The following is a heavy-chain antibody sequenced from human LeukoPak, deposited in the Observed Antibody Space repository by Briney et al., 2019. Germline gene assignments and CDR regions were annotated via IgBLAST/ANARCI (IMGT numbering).Heavy chain of an antibody. V-gene: IGHV1-18*01. D-gene: IGHD6-13*01. J-gene: IGHJ4*02. CDR2: ISGYNGDA. CDR1: GYTFTSYA. CDR3: ARPQFTAAGYYFDS. Sequence: GSSVKVSCKGSGYTFTSYAISWVRQGPGQALEWVGWISGYNGDANFPENLRGRITLTTDTPSSTAYMELRSLRSDDAAVYYCARPQFTAAGYYFDSWGQGTLVSVSS.